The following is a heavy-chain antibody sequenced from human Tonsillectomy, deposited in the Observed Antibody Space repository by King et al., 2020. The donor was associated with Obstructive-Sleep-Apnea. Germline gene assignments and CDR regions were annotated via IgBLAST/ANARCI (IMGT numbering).Heavy chain of an antibody. Sequence: QLVQSGAEVKKPGASVKVSCKASGYTFTSYGISWVRQAPGQGLEWMGWISAYNGNTNYAQKLRGRVTMTTDTSTSTAYMELRSLRSDDTAVYYCARSEGWYCSSTSCYAGWFDPWGQGTLVTVSS. CDR1: GYTFTSYG. J-gene: IGHJ5*02. V-gene: IGHV1-18*01. D-gene: IGHD2-2*01. CDR3: ARSEGWYCSSTSCYAGWFDP. CDR2: ISAYNGNT.